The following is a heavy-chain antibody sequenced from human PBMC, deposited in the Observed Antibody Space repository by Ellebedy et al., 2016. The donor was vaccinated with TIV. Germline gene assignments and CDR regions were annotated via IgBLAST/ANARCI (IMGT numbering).Heavy chain of an antibody. CDR1: VFSLSPRGVG. J-gene: IGHJ4*02. CDR3: AHRPDTAIADGEFDY. D-gene: IGHD5-18*01. CDR2: IYWNDDK. Sequence: SGPTLVKPTQTLTLTFTFYVFSLSPRGVGVSWISQPPEKALAWLALIYWNDDKRYSPSLKSRLTITKDTSKNQVVLTMTNMDPVDTATYYCAHRPDTAIADGEFDYWGQGTLVTVSS. V-gene: IGHV2-5*01.